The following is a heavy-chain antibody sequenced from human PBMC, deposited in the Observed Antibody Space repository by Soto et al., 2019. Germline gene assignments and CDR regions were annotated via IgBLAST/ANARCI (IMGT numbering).Heavy chain of an antibody. D-gene: IGHD2-8*01. Sequence: SETLSLTCTVSGGSISSYYWSWIRQPPGKGLEWIGYIYYSGSTNYNPSLKSRVTISVDTSKNQFSLKLSSVTAADTAVYYCARDPRYCTNGVCHTTFDPWGQGTLVTVSS. CDR1: GGSISSYY. V-gene: IGHV4-59*01. J-gene: IGHJ5*02. CDR2: IYYSGST. CDR3: ARDPRYCTNGVCHTTFDP.